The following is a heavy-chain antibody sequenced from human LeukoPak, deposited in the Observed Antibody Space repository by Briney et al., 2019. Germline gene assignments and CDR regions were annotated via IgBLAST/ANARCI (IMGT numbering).Heavy chain of an antibody. D-gene: IGHD1-26*01. CDR1: GFTFSDYY. CDR2: ISSSGSTI. Sequence: GGSLRLSCAASGFTFSDYYMSWIRQAPGKGLEWVSYISSSGSTIYYADSVKGRFTISRDNAKNSLYLQMNSLRAEDTAVYYCARRSRVGIVGAAFDYWGQGTLVTVSS. J-gene: IGHJ4*02. CDR3: ARRSRVGIVGAAFDY. V-gene: IGHV3-11*04.